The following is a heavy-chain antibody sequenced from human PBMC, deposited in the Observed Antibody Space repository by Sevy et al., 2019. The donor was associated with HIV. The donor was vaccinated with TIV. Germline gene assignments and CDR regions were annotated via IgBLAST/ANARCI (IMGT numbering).Heavy chain of an antibody. CDR2: IIPVFGTS. CDR3: ECRTLEVVGGELGAFDL. CDR1: GGPLSSYA. V-gene: IGHV1-69*13. D-gene: IGHD3-22*01. Sequence: ASVKVSCKASGGPLSSYAISWVRQAPGQGLEWMGRIIPVFGTSHYSQKFQGRVTMTADESTSTAYMEMSGLRSEDTAVYYCECRTLEVVGGELGAFDLWVQGTMVTVSS. J-gene: IGHJ3*01.